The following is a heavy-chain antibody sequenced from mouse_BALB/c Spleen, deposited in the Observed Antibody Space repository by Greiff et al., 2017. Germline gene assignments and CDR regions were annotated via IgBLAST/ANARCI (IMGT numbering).Heavy chain of an antibody. V-gene: IGHV5-6-5*01. Sequence: DVKLVESGGGLVKPGGSLKLSCAASGFTFSSYAMSWVRQTPEKRLEWVASISSGGSTYYPDSVKGRFTISRDNARNILYLQMSSLRSEDTAMYYCARGGYFDVWGAGTTVTVSS. J-gene: IGHJ1*01. CDR1: GFTFSSYA. CDR3: ARGGYFDV. CDR2: ISSGGST.